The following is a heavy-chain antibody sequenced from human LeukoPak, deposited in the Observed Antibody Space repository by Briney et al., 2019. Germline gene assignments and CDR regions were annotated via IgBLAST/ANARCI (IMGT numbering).Heavy chain of an antibody. D-gene: IGHD6-19*01. Sequence: SETLSLTCTVSGGSISSGDYYWSWIRQPPGKGLEWIGYIYYSGSTNYNPSLKSRVTISVDTSKNQFSLRLSSVTAADTAVYYCARVLEGSSGQHWYFDLWGRGTLVTVSS. CDR3: ARVLEGSSGQHWYFDL. V-gene: IGHV4-30-4*01. J-gene: IGHJ2*01. CDR2: IYYSGST. CDR1: GGSISSGDYY.